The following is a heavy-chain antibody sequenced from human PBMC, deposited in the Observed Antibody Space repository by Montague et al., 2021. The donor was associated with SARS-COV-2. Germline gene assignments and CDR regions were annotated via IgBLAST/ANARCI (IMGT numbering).Heavy chain of an antibody. Sequence: SETLSLTCAVSGGSISSSNWCSWVRQPPGKGLEWIGEIYHSGNTNYNPSLQSRFTISVDKSKNQFSLRLSSVTAADTAVYYCARSSILGAHRFDYWGQGTLVTVSS. CDR1: GGSISSSNW. J-gene: IGHJ4*02. V-gene: IGHV4-4*02. CDR3: ARSSILGAHRFDY. D-gene: IGHD3-16*01. CDR2: IYHSGNT.